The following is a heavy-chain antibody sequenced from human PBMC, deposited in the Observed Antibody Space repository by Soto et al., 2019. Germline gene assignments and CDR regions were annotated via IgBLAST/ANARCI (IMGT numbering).Heavy chain of an antibody. CDR1: EGTFNSYA. CDR3: ASGASRWYPYFFDS. CDR2: IIPYYNTL. J-gene: IGHJ4*02. D-gene: IGHD6-13*01. V-gene: IGHV1-69*01. Sequence: QAQVVQSGAEVRKPGSSVKLSCKASEGTFNSYAIAWVRQAPGQGLEWMGGIIPYYNTLNYAQKFQDRVTITAHDSTNTVYMELSSLRSDDTAVYFCASGASRWYPYFFDSWAQGTLVTVPS.